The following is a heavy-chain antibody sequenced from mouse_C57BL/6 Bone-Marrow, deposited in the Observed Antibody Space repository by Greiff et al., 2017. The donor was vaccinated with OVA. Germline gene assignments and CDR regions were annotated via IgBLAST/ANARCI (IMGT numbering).Heavy chain of an antibody. D-gene: IGHD2-2*01. Sequence: VQLKESGAELVRPGASVKLSCTASGFTIKDDYMHWVKQRPEQGLEWIGWIDPENGDTEYASKFQGKATITADTSSNTAYLQLSSLTSEDTAVYYCTIVMDGHDGGDWGQGTLVTVSA. CDR3: TIVMDGHDGGD. J-gene: IGHJ3*01. V-gene: IGHV14-4*01. CDR1: GFTIKDDY. CDR2: IDPENGDT.